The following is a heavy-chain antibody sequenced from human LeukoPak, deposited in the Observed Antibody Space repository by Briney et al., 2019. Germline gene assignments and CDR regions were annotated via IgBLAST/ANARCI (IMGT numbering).Heavy chain of an antibody. J-gene: IGHJ4*02. V-gene: IGHV1-18*04. D-gene: IGHD3-16*02. CDR2: ISAYNGNT. CDR1: GYTFTSYG. Sequence: ASVKVSCKASGYTFTSYGISWVRQAPGQGREWMGWISAYNGNTNNAQKLQGRVTMTTDTSTSTAYMELRSLRSDDTAVYYCARDNLRGVIGDPFDYWGQGTLVTVSS. CDR3: ARDNLRGVIGDPFDY.